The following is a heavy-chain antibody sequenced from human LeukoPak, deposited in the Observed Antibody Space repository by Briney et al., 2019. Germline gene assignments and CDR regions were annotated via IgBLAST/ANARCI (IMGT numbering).Heavy chain of an antibody. J-gene: IGHJ5*02. CDR2: IYYSGST. CDR1: GGSISSSSYY. CDR3: ARARTGVRGVIKVDWFDP. D-gene: IGHD3-10*01. V-gene: IGHV4-39*07. Sequence: SETLSLTCTVSGGSISSSSYYWGWIRQPPGKGLEWIGSIYYSGSTYYNPSLKSRVTISVDTSKNQFSLKLSSVTAADTAVYYCARARTGVRGVIKVDWFDPWGQGTLVTVSS.